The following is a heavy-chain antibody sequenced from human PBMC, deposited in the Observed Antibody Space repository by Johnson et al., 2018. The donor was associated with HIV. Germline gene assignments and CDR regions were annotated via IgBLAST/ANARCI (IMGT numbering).Heavy chain of an antibody. D-gene: IGHD3-22*01. Sequence: QVQLVESGGGVVLPGWSLRLSCEASGFTFSSYGMHWVRQAPGKGLEWVALIWYDGSNKYYADSVKGRFTLSRDNSKNTLYLQMNSLRAEDTAVYYCAKEYYYDSSGTPVFDIWGQGTMVTVSS. CDR1: GFTFSSYG. CDR3: AKEYYYDSSGTPVFDI. J-gene: IGHJ3*02. CDR2: IWYDGSNK. V-gene: IGHV3-30*02.